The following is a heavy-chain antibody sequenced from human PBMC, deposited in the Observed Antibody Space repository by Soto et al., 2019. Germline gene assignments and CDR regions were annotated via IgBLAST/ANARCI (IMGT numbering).Heavy chain of an antibody. Sequence: DVQLLESGGGLVQPGESLRLSCAASGFIFSNYAMSWVRQAPGKGLEWVSQISGSGSTTDYADSVKGRFTISRDNPKNTLYLQMNSLRAEDTAIYYCAKDRGWLDPWGQGTPVTVSS. CDR1: GFIFSNYA. CDR2: ISGSGSTT. CDR3: AKDRGWLDP. J-gene: IGHJ5*02. V-gene: IGHV3-23*01.